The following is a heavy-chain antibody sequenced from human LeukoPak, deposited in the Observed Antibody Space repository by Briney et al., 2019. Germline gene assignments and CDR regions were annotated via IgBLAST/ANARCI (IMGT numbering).Heavy chain of an antibody. V-gene: IGHV1-3*01. CDR1: GYTFTSDA. CDR2: INAGNGNT. CDR3: ARASITMVRGVINGLGY. D-gene: IGHD3-10*01. J-gene: IGHJ4*02. Sequence: ASVKVSCKASGYTFTSDAMHWVRQAPGQRLEWMGWINAGNGNTKYSQKFQGRVTITRDTSASTAYMELSSLRSEDTAVYYCARASITMVRGVINGLGYWGQGTLVTVSS.